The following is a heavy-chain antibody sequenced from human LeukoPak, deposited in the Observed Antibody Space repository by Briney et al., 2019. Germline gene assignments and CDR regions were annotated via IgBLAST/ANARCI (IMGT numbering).Heavy chain of an antibody. D-gene: IGHD3-22*01. CDR2: IYYSGST. CDR1: GGSISIYY. CDR3: GAGYYDFSGYFLLCY. Sequence: SETLSLASTVSGGSISIYYWDWIRQPPGKGLEWLAYIYYSGSTNYNPSLKSRVTISVDTSKNQFSLKLSSVTAADTAVYYCGAGYYDFSGYFLLCYWGPRTLVTVSS. J-gene: IGHJ4*02. V-gene: IGHV4-59*01.